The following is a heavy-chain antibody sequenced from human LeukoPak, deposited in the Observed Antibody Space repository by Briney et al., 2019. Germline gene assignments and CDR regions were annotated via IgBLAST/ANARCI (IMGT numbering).Heavy chain of an antibody. Sequence: PGGSLRLSCAASGFTFRNYWMHWVRQAPGKGLVWFSRVKGDGSFTDYADSVKGRFTISRDNAKNTLYLQMYSLRAEDTAAYYCVRDGDDYNFDYWGQGSLVTVSS. CDR3: VRDGDDYNFDY. D-gene: IGHD5-24*01. J-gene: IGHJ4*02. V-gene: IGHV3-74*01. CDR2: VKGDGSFT. CDR1: GFTFRNYW.